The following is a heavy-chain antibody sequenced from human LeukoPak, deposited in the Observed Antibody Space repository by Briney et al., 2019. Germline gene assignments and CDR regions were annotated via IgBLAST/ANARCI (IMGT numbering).Heavy chain of an antibody. CDR3: ARDALAVAGTRGWFDP. CDR2: INPNSGGT. CDR1: GYTFTGYY. J-gene: IGHJ5*02. D-gene: IGHD6-19*01. Sequence: GASVKVSCKAFGYTFTGYYMHWVRQAPGQGLEWMGWINPNSGGTNYAQKFQGRVTMTRDTSISTAYMELSRLRSDDTAVYYCARDALAVAGTRGWFDPWGQGTLVTVSS. V-gene: IGHV1-2*02.